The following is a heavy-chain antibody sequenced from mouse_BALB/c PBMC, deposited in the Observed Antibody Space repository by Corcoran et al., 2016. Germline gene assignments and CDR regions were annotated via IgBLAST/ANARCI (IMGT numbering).Heavy chain of an antibody. Sequence: QVQLQQSGAELMKPGASVKISCKATGYTFSSYWIEWVKQRPGHGLEWIGEILPGSGSTNNNEKFKGKATFTADTSSNTAYMQLSSLTSEDSAVYYCARYGNYYAMDYWGQGTSVTVSS. CDR1: GYTFSSYW. J-gene: IGHJ4*01. D-gene: IGHD2-1*01. V-gene: IGHV1-9*01. CDR2: ILPGSGST. CDR3: ARYGNYYAMDY.